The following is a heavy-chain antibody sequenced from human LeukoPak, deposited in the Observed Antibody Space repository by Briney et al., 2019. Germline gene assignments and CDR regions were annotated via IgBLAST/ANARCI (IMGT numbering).Heavy chain of an antibody. CDR1: GGSITSYF. J-gene: IGHJ4*02. CDR3: ATGSLLVFKPYFEY. V-gene: IGHV4-59*01. Sequence: SGALSDTCTVPGGSITSYFWSWIRQPPGKGLEWVGHIYYSGSTNYNPSPKSSVAISVEASKSQSSLKLSSVTAADTAVYYCATGSLLVFKPYFEYWGQGTLVTVSS. D-gene: IGHD1-14*01. CDR2: IYYSGST.